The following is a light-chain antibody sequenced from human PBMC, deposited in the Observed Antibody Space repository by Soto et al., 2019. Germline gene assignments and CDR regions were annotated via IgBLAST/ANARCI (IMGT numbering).Light chain of an antibody. CDR3: AAWDDSLSGSYV. V-gene: IGLV2-14*01. CDR2: EVR. J-gene: IGLJ1*01. CDR1: MRDVGAYNL. Sequence: QSVLTQPASVSGSAGQSITISCSGTMRDVGAYNLVSWYQQHPGTAPKLIIYEVRNRPSGISSRFSGSRSGNTASLTISGLRSEDEADYYCAAWDDSLSGSYVFATGTKLTVL.